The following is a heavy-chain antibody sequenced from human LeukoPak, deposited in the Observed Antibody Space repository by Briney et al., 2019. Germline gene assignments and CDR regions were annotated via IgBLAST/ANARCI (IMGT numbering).Heavy chain of an antibody. Sequence: PSETLSLTCTVSGGSISSYYWSWIRQPPGKGLEWIGYIYYSGSTNYNPSLKSRVTISVDTSKNQFSLKLSSVTAADTAVYYCARQPGAPVTYGMAVGGQGPPVTVS. J-gene: IGHJ6*02. CDR1: GGSISSYY. D-gene: IGHD1-14*01. V-gene: IGHV4-59*08. CDR3: ARQPGAPVTYGMAV. CDR2: IYYSGST.